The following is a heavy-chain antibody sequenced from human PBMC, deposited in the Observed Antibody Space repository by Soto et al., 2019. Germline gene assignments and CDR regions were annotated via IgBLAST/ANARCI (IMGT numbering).Heavy chain of an antibody. CDR2: IYYSGST. CDR1: GGSISSGGYY. D-gene: IGHD1-26*01. V-gene: IGHV4-31*03. CDR3: ARHSASWQWFDY. J-gene: IGHJ5*01. Sequence: QVQLHESGPGLVKPSQTLSLTCSVSGGSISSGGYYWSWIRQHPEKGLEWIGYIYYSGSTNYNPSLKSRVIISVDTSSNRFSLDLRSVTAADTAIYYCARHSASWQWFDYWGQGTLVTVS.